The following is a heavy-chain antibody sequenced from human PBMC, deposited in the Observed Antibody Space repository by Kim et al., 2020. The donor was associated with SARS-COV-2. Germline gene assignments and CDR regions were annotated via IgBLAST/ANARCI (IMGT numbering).Heavy chain of an antibody. V-gene: IGHV3-74*01. CDR2: FSSVGVST. Sequence: GGSLRLSCAGSGFTFSSYWMHWVRKAQGKGLVWVSRFSSVGVSTSYADSVKGRFTISRDNAKNTVYLQMNSLRAEDTAVYYCARGSSGSYPRAYDIWGQGTMVTVSS. CDR3: ARGSSGSYPRAYDI. D-gene: IGHD1-26*01. CDR1: GFTFSSYW. J-gene: IGHJ3*02.